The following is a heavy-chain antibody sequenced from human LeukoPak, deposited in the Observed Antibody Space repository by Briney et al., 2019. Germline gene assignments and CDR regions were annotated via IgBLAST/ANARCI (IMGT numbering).Heavy chain of an antibody. J-gene: IGHJ4*02. CDR2: IYGGGTT. D-gene: IGHD2-2*01. CDR1: GFTHNTYY. CDR3: ARDSGPVDQLLSFDL. V-gene: IGHV3-53*01. Sequence: GGSLRLSRAASGFTHNTYYMSWVRQAPGKGLEWVSVIYGGGTTYYADSVKGRFTIYRDDSNNTLYLQMNSLRAEDTAVYYCARDSGPVDQLLSFDLWGQGTLVTVSS.